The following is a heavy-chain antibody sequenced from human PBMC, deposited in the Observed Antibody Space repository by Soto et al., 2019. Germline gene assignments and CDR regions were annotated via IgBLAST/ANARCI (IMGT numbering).Heavy chain of an antibody. V-gene: IGHV3-30-3*01. J-gene: IGHJ4*02. CDR3: ARASTHSSTPRYYFDY. CDR1: GFTYSTYT. Sequence: GGSLRLSCAASGFTYSTYTMHWVRQAPGKGLEWVAVISYDGNNKFYADSVKGRFTISRDSTKQTLYLQMNSLRAEDTAVYYCARASTHSSTPRYYFDYWGQGTLVTVSS. CDR2: ISYDGNNK. D-gene: IGHD1-26*01.